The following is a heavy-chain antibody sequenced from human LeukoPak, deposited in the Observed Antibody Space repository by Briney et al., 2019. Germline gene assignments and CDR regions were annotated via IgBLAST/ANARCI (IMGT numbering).Heavy chain of an antibody. Sequence: GGSLRLSCVVSGFTFSTFTMNWVRQAPGKGLEWVSCISSSSSYIYYADSVKGRFTISRDNAKNTLFLQMNSLRAEDTAIYYCASSTYSGSHWDAFDIWGQGTMVTVSS. CDR1: GFTFSTFT. CDR3: ASSTYSGSHWDAFDI. V-gene: IGHV3-21*01. D-gene: IGHD1-26*01. CDR2: ISSSSSYI. J-gene: IGHJ3*02.